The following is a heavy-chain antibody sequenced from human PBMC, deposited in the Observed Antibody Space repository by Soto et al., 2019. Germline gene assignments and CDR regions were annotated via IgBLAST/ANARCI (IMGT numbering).Heavy chain of an antibody. Sequence: QVHLVQSGAEVKKPGSSVKVSCKASGGTFITSTISWVRQAPGQGPEWMGRIIPISNIVNNAQKFQGRVTITADKSTSTAYMELSSLRSDDTAVYYCAREGGSSWPNWFDAWGQGTLVTVSS. CDR3: AREGGSSWPNWFDA. CDR1: GGTFITST. D-gene: IGHD6-13*01. CDR2: IIPISNIV. J-gene: IGHJ5*02. V-gene: IGHV1-69*02.